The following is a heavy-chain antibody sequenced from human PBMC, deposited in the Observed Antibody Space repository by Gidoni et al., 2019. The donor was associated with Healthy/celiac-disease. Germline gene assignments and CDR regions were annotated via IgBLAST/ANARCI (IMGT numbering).Heavy chain of an antibody. CDR3: ARANSGSYQGYYYYYMDV. D-gene: IGHD1-26*01. V-gene: IGHV5-51*01. Sequence: EVQLVQSGAELKKPGESLKISCKGSGYRFTSYWIGWVRQMPGKGLEWMGIIYPGDSDTRYSPSCQGQVTISADKSISTAYLQWSSLKASDTAMYYCARANSGSYQGYYYYYMDVWGKGTTVTVSS. CDR1: GYRFTSYW. J-gene: IGHJ6*03. CDR2: IYPGDSDT.